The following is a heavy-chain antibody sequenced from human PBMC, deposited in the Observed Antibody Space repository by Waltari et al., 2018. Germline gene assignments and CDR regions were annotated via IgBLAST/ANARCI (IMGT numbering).Heavy chain of an antibody. CDR3: SRDRGRGLYLDS. Sequence: QLQLPQSGTGLVKPSDYLSLTCAVSGDPMNRTNWCSWHRQSPGKGLEWIGQIHCSGRTNYNPSLGGRVTVSLDTSNNQFSLEVSYAAAADTAVYYCSRDRGRGLYLDSWGQGSLVTVSP. CDR1: GDPMNRTNW. V-gene: IGHV4-4*02. CDR2: IHCSGRT. D-gene: IGHD2-15*01. J-gene: IGHJ4*02.